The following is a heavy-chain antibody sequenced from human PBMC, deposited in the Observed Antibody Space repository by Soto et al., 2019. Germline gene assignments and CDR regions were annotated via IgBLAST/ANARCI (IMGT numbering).Heavy chain of an antibody. J-gene: IGHJ6*02. Sequence: SETLSLTCTVSGGSINSSSYYWGWIRQPPGKGLEWIGSIYYSGSTYYNPSLKSRVTISVDTSKNQFSLKLSSVTAADTAVYYCATQTGAEYYGMDVWGQGTTVTGSS. D-gene: IGHD1-26*01. CDR3: ATQTGAEYYGMDV. CDR2: IYYSGST. V-gene: IGHV4-39*01. CDR1: GGSINSSSYY.